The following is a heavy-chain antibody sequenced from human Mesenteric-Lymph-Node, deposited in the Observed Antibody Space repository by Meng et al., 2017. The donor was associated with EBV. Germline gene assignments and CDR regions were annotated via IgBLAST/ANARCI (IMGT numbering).Heavy chain of an antibody. CDR1: GDSVSSSSAA. CDR2: TYYRSKWYN. V-gene: IGHV6-1*01. Sequence: QVQLQQSGPGLVKPSXTLSLTCVISGDSVSSSSAAWTWIRQSPSRGLEWLGRTYYRSKWYNDYAVFVKSRIAINPDTSKNQFSLQLNSVTPEDTAVYYCARGTTSVFDLLGRGTLGTVSS. J-gene: IGHJ2*01. D-gene: IGHD1-14*01. CDR3: ARGTTSVFDL.